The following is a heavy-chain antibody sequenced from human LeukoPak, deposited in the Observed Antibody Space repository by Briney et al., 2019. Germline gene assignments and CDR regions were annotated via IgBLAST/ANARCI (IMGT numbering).Heavy chain of an antibody. D-gene: IGHD3-22*01. CDR2: IIPIFGTA. J-gene: IGHJ4*02. Sequence: SVKVSCKASGYTFTTYGLSWVRQAPGQGLEWMGGIIPIFGTANYAQKFQGRVTITADKSTSTAYMELSSLRSEDTAVYYCARSDYYDSNGYDYWGQGTLVTVSS. V-gene: IGHV1-69*06. CDR1: GYTFTTYG. CDR3: ARSDYYDSNGYDY.